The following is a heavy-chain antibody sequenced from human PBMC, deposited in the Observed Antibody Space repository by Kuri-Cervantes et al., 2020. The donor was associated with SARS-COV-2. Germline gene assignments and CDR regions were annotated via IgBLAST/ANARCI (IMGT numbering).Heavy chain of an antibody. CDR1: DYSISSGYF. Sequence: SETLSLTCTVSDYSISSGYFWGWIRQPPGKGLECIGNIFHSGSTYYSPSLKSRVTISVDTSKNQFSLKLSSVTAADTAVYYCARSGDSRHTIFGVVITMGVDYWGQGTLVTVSS. CDR3: ARSGDSRHTIFGVVITMGVDY. V-gene: IGHV4-38-2*02. CDR2: IFHSGST. J-gene: IGHJ4*02. D-gene: IGHD3-3*01.